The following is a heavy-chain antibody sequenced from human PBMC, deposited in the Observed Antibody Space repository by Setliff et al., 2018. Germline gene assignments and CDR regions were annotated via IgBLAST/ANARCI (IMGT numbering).Heavy chain of an antibody. J-gene: IGHJ4*02. CDR2: IIPSGGST. V-gene: IGHV1-46*01. CDR3: AREEKIFGVVIMSY. D-gene: IGHD3-3*01. CDR1: GGTFSSNG. Sequence: ASVKVSCKTSGGTFSSNGFSWVRQAPGQGLEWMGGIIPSGGSTSYAQKFQGRVTMTRDTSTSTVYMELSSLRSEDTAVYYCAREEKIFGVVIMSYWGQGTLVTVSS.